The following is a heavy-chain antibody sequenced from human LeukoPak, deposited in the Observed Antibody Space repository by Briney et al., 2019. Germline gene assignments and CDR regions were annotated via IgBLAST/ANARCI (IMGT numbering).Heavy chain of an antibody. Sequence: GASVKVSCKASGGTFSSYAISWVRQAPGQGLEWMGRIIPILGIANYAQKFQGRVTITADKSTSTAYMELSSLRSEDTAVYYCARSRNYYYYYYMDVWGKGTTVTVSS. J-gene: IGHJ6*03. CDR2: IIPILGIA. CDR1: GGTFSSYA. CDR3: ARSRNYYYYYYMDV. V-gene: IGHV1-69*04.